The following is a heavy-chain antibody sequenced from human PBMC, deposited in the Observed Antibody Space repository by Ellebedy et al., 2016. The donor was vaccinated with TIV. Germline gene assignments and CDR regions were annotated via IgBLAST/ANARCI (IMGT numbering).Heavy chain of an antibody. CDR3: ARDPVGVGPAFDV. J-gene: IGHJ4*02. Sequence: PGGSLRLSCAASGLTFSRHAMSWVRQAPGKGLEWVSSITESGGNTYYADSVKGRFTISRDNSKDTLFLQMNSLRAEDTAIYFCARDPVGVGPAFDVWGQGTLVTVSS. CDR1: GLTFSRHA. D-gene: IGHD4-23*01. V-gene: IGHV3-23*01. CDR2: ITESGGNT.